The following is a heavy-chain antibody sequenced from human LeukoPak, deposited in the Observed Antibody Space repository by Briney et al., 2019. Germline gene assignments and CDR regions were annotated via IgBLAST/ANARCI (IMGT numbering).Heavy chain of an antibody. J-gene: IGHJ4*02. Sequence: PGGSLRLSCEASGFTLSTYWMNWVRQVPGKGLDWVANINPDGSDKRYVDSVKGRFTIARDNADNSLSLQMNSLRAEDTAVNYCASWGGGGDSWGQGTLVTVSS. D-gene: IGHD3-16*01. CDR1: GFTLSTYW. V-gene: IGHV3-7*01. CDR2: INPDGSDK. CDR3: ASWGGGGDS.